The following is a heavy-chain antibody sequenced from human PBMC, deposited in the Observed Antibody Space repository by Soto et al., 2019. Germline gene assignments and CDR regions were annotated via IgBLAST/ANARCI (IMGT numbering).Heavy chain of an antibody. V-gene: IGHV1-69*01. CDR3: SISNSYGRGDF. Sequence: QVQLVQSGAEVKKPGSSVRVSCKASGGTLNSYTISWVRQAPGQGLEWMGGIIPVFVTTDYAQKFPGRVTITADQSTGTAYLDLFSLRSEATAIYYCSISNSYGRGDFWGQGTLVTVSS. J-gene: IGHJ4*02. D-gene: IGHD4-17*01. CDR1: GGTLNSYT. CDR2: IIPVFVTT.